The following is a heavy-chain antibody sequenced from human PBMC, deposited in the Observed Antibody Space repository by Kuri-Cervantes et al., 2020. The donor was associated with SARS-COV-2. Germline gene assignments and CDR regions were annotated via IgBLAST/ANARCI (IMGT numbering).Heavy chain of an antibody. D-gene: IGHD2-15*01. CDR3: ATYSPYYYYGMDV. CDR2: FDPEDGET. J-gene: IGHJ6*02. V-gene: IGHV1-24*01. Sequence: ASVKVSCKVSGYTLTELSMHWVRQAPGKGLEWMGGFDPEDGETIYAQKFQGRVTMTEHTSTDTAYMELSSLRSEDTAVYYCATYSPYYYYGMDVWGQGTTVTVSS. CDR1: GYTLTELS.